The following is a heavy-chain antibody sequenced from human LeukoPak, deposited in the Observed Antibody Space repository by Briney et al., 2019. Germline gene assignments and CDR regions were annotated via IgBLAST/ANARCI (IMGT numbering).Heavy chain of an antibody. Sequence: PSETLSLTCTVSGGSISSYYWSWIRQPPGKGLEWIGYIYYSGSTNYNPSLKSRVTISVDTSKNQFSLKLSSVTAADTAVYYCAGGSGSCGYWGQGTLVTVSS. CDR1: GGSISSYY. CDR2: IYYSGST. J-gene: IGHJ4*02. D-gene: IGHD1-26*01. V-gene: IGHV4-59*01. CDR3: AGGSGSCGY.